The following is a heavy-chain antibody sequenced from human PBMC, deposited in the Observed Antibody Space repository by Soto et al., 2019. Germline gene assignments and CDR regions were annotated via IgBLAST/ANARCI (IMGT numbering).Heavy chain of an antibody. CDR2: ISYDGSNK. V-gene: IGHV3-30-3*01. CDR1: GFTFSSYA. Sequence: QVQLVESGGGVVQPGRSLRLSCAASGFTFSSYAMHWVRQAPGKGLEWVAVISYDGSNKYYADSVKGRFTISRDNSKNTLYLQMNSLRAEDTALNSCTRDPYPRGSYGLFDYWGQGTLVTVSS. D-gene: IGHD1-26*01. CDR3: TRDPYPRGSYGLFDY. J-gene: IGHJ4*02.